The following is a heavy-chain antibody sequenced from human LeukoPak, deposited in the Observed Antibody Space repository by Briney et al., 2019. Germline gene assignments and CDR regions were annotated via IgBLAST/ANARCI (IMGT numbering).Heavy chain of an antibody. J-gene: IGHJ4*02. V-gene: IGHV3-23*01. Sequence: PGGSLRLSCAASGVTLSTYAMSWARQAPGKGLEWVSGISSSGSGDNTYYADSVKGRFTISRDNAKNTLYLQMNSLRAEDTAVYYCARDDYGDYYFDYWGQGTLVTVSS. CDR2: ISSSGSGDNT. CDR3: ARDDYGDYYFDY. D-gene: IGHD4-17*01. CDR1: GVTLSTYA.